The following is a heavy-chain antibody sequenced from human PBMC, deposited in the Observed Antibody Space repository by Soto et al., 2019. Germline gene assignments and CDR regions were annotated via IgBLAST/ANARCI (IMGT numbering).Heavy chain of an antibody. J-gene: IGHJ5*02. CDR1: GGSFSGYY. D-gene: IGHD6-13*01. CDR2: INHSGST. V-gene: IGHV4-34*01. Sequence: PSETLSLTCAVYGGSFSGYYWSWIRQPPGKGLEWIGEINHSGSTNYNPSLKSRVTISVDTSKNQFPLKLSSVTAADTAVYYCARAGGSSSSWYSVLTHRRDNWFDPWGQGTLVTVSS. CDR3: ARAGGSSSSWYSVLTHRRDNWFDP.